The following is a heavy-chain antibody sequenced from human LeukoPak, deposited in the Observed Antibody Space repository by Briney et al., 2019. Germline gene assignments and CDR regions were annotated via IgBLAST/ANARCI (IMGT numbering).Heavy chain of an antibody. CDR3: TKDLRSFVDTTVVTAFDI. D-gene: IGHD5-18*01. CDR2: MSSSSSYI. V-gene: IGHV3-21*04. J-gene: IGHJ3*02. CDR1: GFTFSSYS. Sequence: GGSLRLSCAASGFTFSSYSMNWVRQAPGKGLEWVSSMSSSSSYIYYADSGKGRFTISRDNAKTSLYLQMNSLRTEDTALYYCTKDLRSFVDTTVVTAFDIWGQGTLVTVSS.